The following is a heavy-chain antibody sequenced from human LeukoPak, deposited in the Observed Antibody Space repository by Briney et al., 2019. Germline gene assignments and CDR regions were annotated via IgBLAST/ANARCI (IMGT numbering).Heavy chain of an antibody. CDR2: INPNSGGT. V-gene: IGHV1-2*02. J-gene: IGHJ5*02. CDR3: ARDNHDILTGYWFDP. D-gene: IGHD3-9*01. Sequence: ASVKVSCKASGYTFTGYYMHWVRQAPGQGRERMGWINPNSGGTYYAQNFQGKVTMTRDTSISTAYMELSRLRSDDTAVYYCARDNHDILTGYWFDPWGQGTRVTVSS. CDR1: GYTFTGYY.